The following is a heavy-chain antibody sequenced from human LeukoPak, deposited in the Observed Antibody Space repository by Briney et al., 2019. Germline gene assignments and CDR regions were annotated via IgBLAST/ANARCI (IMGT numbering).Heavy chain of an antibody. D-gene: IGHD1-26*01. J-gene: IGHJ4*02. CDR2: ISYDGSNK. CDR3: AGVGATPAGFDY. Sequence: GGSLRLSCAASGFTFSSYAMRWVRQAPGKGLEWVAVISYDGSNKYYADSVKGRFTISRDNSKNTLYLQMNSLRAEDTAVYYCAGVGATPAGFDYWGQGTLVTVSS. CDR1: GFTFSSYA. V-gene: IGHV3-30-3*01.